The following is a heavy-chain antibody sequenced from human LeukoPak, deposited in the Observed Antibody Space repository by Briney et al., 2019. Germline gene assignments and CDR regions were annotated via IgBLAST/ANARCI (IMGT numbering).Heavy chain of an antibody. Sequence: ASVKVSCKASGGTFSSYAISWVRQAPGQGLEWMGWINPNSGGTNYAQKFQGRVTMTRDTSISTAYMELSRLRSDDTAVYYCARDYYDILTGYYPLYYFDYWGQGTLVTVSS. D-gene: IGHD3-9*01. V-gene: IGHV1-2*02. CDR3: ARDYYDILTGYYPLYYFDY. J-gene: IGHJ4*02. CDR2: INPNSGGT. CDR1: GGTFSSYA.